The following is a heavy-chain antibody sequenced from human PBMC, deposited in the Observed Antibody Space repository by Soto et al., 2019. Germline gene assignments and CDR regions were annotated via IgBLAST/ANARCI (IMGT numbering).Heavy chain of an antibody. CDR1: GFTFSSYR. CDR3: ATSPWYGGYSDY. J-gene: IGHJ4*02. Sequence: EVQLVESGGGLVQPGGSLRLSCAASGFTFSSYRMSWVRQAPGKGLEWVANIKQDGSEKYYVDSVKGRFTISRDNAKNSLYLQMNSLRAEDTAVYYCATSPWYGGYSDYWGQGTLVTVSS. V-gene: IGHV3-7*05. CDR2: IKQDGSEK. D-gene: IGHD1-26*01.